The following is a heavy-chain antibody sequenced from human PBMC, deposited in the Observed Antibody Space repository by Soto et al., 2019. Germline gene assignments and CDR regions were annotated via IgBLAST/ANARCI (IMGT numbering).Heavy chain of an antibody. CDR1: GYTFTNFD. CDR3: ARGRTTYYYYSSGYWGGWLGP. Sequence: ASVKVSCKASGYTFTNFDINWVRQATGQGLEWMGWMDPNSGNTNYAQQFQGRVTMTRNTSLSTAYMELSSLRSEDTAVYYCARGRTTYYYYSSGYWGGWLGPCGQGTRVTVYS. J-gene: IGHJ5*02. V-gene: IGHV1-8*01. CDR2: MDPNSGNT. D-gene: IGHD3-22*01.